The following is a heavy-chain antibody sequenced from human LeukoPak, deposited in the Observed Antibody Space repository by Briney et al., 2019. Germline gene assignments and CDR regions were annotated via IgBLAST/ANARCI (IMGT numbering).Heavy chain of an antibody. J-gene: IGHJ4*02. CDR1: GGTFSSYA. CDR3: ARESLRGYFDY. V-gene: IGHV1-69*13. CDR2: IIPIFGTA. D-gene: IGHD1-26*01. Sequence: SVKVSCXASGGTFSSYAISWVRQAHGQGLEWMGGIIPIFGTANYAQKFQGRVTITADESTSTAYMELSSLRSEDTAVYYCARESLRGYFDYWGQGTLVTVSS.